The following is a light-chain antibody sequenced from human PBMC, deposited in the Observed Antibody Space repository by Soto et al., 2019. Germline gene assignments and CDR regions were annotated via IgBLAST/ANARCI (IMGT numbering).Light chain of an antibody. CDR1: QSISSW. V-gene: IGKV1-39*01. J-gene: IGKJ1*01. Sequence: GDRVTIPCRASQSISSWLAWYQQKPGKAPKLLIFAASSLQSGVPSRFSGSRSGPDFTLTISSLQPEDFATYYCQQSYSSPPTFGQGTKVDIK. CDR3: QQSYSSPPT. CDR2: AAS.